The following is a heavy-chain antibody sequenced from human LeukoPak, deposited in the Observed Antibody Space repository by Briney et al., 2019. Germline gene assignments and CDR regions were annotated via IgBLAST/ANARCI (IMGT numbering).Heavy chain of an antibody. CDR3: ARDILRDYYDSSGYSDAFDI. CDR2: MNPNSGNT. Sequence: ASVKVSCKASGYTFTSYDINWVRQATGQGLEWMGWMNPNSGNTGYAQKFQGRVTMTRNTSISTAYMELRSLRSDDTAVYYCARDILRDYYDSSGYSDAFDIWGQGTMVTVSS. CDR1: GYTFTSYD. V-gene: IGHV1-8*01. D-gene: IGHD3-22*01. J-gene: IGHJ3*02.